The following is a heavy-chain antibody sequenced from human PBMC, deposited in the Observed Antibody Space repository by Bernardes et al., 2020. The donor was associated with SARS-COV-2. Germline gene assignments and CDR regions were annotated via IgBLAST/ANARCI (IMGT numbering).Heavy chain of an antibody. Sequence: SETLSLTCTVSGGSISSYYWSWIRQPPGKGLEWIGYIYYSGSTNYNPSLKSRVTISVDTSKNQFSLKLSSVTAADTAVYYCARGGWAGGLDYWGQGTLVTVSS. CDR1: GGSISSYY. CDR2: IYYSGST. V-gene: IGHV4-59*01. CDR3: ARGGWAGGLDY. D-gene: IGHD3-10*01. J-gene: IGHJ4*02.